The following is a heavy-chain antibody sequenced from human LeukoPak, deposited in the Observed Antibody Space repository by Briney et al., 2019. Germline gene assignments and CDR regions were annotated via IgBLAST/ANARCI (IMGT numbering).Heavy chain of an antibody. V-gene: IGHV4-34*01. D-gene: IGHD2-2*01. CDR3: ARSHPARGWFDP. CDR2: INHSGSN. CDR1: GGSFSGYY. J-gene: IGHJ5*02. Sequence: SETLSLTCAVYGGSFSGYYWSWIRQPPGKGLEWIGEINHSGSNNYNPSLKSRVTISVDTSKKQFSLKLSSVTAADTAVYYCARSHPARGWFDPWGQGTLVTVSS.